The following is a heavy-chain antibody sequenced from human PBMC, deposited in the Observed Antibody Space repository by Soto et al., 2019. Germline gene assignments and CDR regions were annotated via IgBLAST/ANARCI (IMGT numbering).Heavy chain of an antibody. CDR1: SGSISSSNW. Sequence: QVQLQESGPGLVKPSGTLSLTCAVSSGSISSSNWWSWVRQPPGKGLEWIGEIYHSGSTNYNPSLKSRVTISVDKSKNQFSLKLSSVTAADTAVYYCVRENVVVVPAATNYYYYYMDVWGKGTTVTVSS. CDR2: IYHSGST. CDR3: VRENVVVVPAATNYYYYYMDV. J-gene: IGHJ6*03. V-gene: IGHV4-4*02. D-gene: IGHD2-2*01.